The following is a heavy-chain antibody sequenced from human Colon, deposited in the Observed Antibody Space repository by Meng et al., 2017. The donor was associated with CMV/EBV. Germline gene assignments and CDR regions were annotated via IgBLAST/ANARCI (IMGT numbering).Heavy chain of an antibody. CDR1: GFTFSHYS. CDR2: IYSGGPM. J-gene: IGHJ3*02. D-gene: IGHD3-10*02. Sequence: GESLKISCAASGFTFSHYSMKCVRQAPGKGLEWVALIYSGGPMHYADYVKGRFTISRDNSKNILYLQMNSLRADDTAVYYCARGSGPLFPGAFDIWGQGTMVTVSS. V-gene: IGHV3-53*01. CDR3: ARGSGPLFPGAFDI.